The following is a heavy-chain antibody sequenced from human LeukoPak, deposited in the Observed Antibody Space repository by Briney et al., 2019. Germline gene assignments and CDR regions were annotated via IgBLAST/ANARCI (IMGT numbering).Heavy chain of an antibody. J-gene: IGHJ6*02. CDR1: GFTVGSNY. D-gene: IGHD3-3*01. Sequence: GGSLRLSCAASGFTVGSNYMSWVRQAPGKGLEWVSVIYSGGSTYYADSVKGRFTISRDNSKNTLYLQMNSLRAEDTAVYYCARGLFPITIFGIEYYYYGMDVWGQGTTVTVSS. CDR2: IYSGGST. V-gene: IGHV3-66*01. CDR3: ARGLFPITIFGIEYYYYGMDV.